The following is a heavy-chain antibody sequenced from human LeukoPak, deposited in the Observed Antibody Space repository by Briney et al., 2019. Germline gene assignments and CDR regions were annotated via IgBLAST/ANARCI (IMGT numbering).Heavy chain of an antibody. CDR3: ARGGRNYDFWSGYYSGGVIDY. Sequence: SETLSLTCTVSGGSISSYYWSWIRQPPGKGLEWIGYIYYSGSTNYNPSLKSRVTISVDTSKNQFSLKLSPVTAADTAVYYCARGGRNYDFWSGYYSGGVIDYWGQGTLVTVSS. CDR2: IYYSGST. CDR1: GGSISSYY. D-gene: IGHD3-3*01. V-gene: IGHV4-59*12. J-gene: IGHJ4*02.